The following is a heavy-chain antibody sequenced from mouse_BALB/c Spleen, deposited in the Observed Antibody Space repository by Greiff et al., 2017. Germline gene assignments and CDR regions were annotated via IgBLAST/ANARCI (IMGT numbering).Heavy chain of an antibody. CDR3: ARHGIYYDYDGPFDY. D-gene: IGHD2-4*01. Sequence: EVQGVESGVDLFKPLGSLKLSCAASGFTFSSYGMSWVRQTPYKRLEWVATISSGGSYTYYPDSVKGRFTISRDNAKNTLYLQMSSMKSEDTAMYYCARHGIYYDYDGPFDYWGQGTNLKVSS. CDR2: ISSGGSYT. CDR1: GFTFSSYG. V-gene: IGHV5-6*01. J-gene: IGHJ2*01.